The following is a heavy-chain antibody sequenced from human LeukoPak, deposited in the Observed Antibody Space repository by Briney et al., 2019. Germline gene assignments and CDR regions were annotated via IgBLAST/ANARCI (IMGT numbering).Heavy chain of an antibody. J-gene: IGHJ3*02. CDR3: AKTPCSGNYGQTFDI. CDR1: GFIFSNYA. Sequence: PGGSLRLSCAASGFIFSNYAMGWVHQAPGKGLEWVSGISGSGGDTFYADSVKGRFTISRDNSANTLYLQMSSLRAEDTAVYYCAKTPCSGNYGQTFDIWGQGTMLTVSS. V-gene: IGHV3-23*01. CDR2: ISGSGGDT. D-gene: IGHD2-15*01.